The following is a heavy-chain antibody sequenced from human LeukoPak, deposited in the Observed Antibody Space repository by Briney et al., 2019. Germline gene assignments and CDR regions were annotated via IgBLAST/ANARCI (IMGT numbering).Heavy chain of an antibody. Sequence: GGSLRLSCAASGFTFSSYAMSWVRQAPGKGLEWVGRIKSKTDGGTTDYAAPVKGRFTISRDDSKNTLYLQMNSLKTEDTAVYYCTTQYYYGSGSFYYYYGMDVWGQGTTVTVSS. CDR3: TTQYYYGSGSFYYYYGMDV. D-gene: IGHD3-10*01. V-gene: IGHV3-15*01. CDR1: GFTFSSYA. CDR2: IKSKTDGGTT. J-gene: IGHJ6*02.